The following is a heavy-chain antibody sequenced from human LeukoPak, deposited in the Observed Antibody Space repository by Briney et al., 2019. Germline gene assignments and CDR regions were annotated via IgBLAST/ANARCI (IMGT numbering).Heavy chain of an antibody. V-gene: IGHV1-2*04. D-gene: IGHD6-13*01. Sequence: GASVKVSCKASGYTFTGYYMHWVRQAPGQGLEWMGWINPNSGGANYAQKFQGWVTMTRDTSISTAYMELSRLRSDDTAVYYCARDRRAAAGYYYYGMDVWGQGTTVTVSS. CDR3: ARDRRAAAGYYYYGMDV. CDR2: INPNSGGA. CDR1: GYTFTGYY. J-gene: IGHJ6*02.